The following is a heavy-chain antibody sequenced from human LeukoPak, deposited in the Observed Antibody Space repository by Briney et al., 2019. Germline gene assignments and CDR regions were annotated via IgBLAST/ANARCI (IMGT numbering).Heavy chain of an antibody. D-gene: IGHD3-22*01. CDR2: IYYSGST. Sequence: PSETLSLTCTVSGGSISSSSYYWGWIRQPPGKGLEWIGSIYYSGSTYYNPSLKSRVTISVDTSKNQFSLKLSSVTAADTAVYYCARHERTYYYDSSGYLFDYWGQGTLVTASS. CDR3: ARHERTYYYDSSGYLFDY. V-gene: IGHV4-39*01. J-gene: IGHJ4*02. CDR1: GGSISSSSYY.